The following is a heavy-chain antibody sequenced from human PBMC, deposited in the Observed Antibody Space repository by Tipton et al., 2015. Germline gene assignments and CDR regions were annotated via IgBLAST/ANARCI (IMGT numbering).Heavy chain of an antibody. CDR1: GGSISSSGYC. CDR2: IYYSGST. Sequence: TLSLTCTVSGGSISSSGYCWSWVRQHPGKGLEWIGYIYYSGSTYYIPSLKSRVTMSVDTSNNQFSLKFNSVTAADTAVYYCARGRKSFDDSGSSRGFSYNYAMDVWGQGITVTVSS. J-gene: IGHJ6*02. D-gene: IGHD3-10*01. V-gene: IGHV4-31*03. CDR3: ARGRKSFDDSGSSRGFSYNYAMDV.